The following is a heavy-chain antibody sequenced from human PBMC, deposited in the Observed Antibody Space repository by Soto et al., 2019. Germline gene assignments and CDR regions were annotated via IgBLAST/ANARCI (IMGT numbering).Heavy chain of an antibody. CDR3: AKGEYYYDSSGYYIWAAFDY. J-gene: IGHJ4*02. CDR1: EYTFTSYY. CDR2: INPSGGST. D-gene: IGHD3-22*01. V-gene: IGHV1-46*01. Sequence: GASVKVSCKASEYTFTSYYMHWVRQAPGQGLEWMGIINPSGGSTSYAQKFQGRVTMTRATSTSTVYMELSSLRSEDTALYYCAKGEYYYDSSGYYIWAAFDYGGQGTLVTVSS.